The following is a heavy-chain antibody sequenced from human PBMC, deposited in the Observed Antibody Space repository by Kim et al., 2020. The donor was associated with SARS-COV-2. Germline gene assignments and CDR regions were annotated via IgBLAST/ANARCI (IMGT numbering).Heavy chain of an antibody. CDR3: ARDRGSGSFLWDF. CDR1: GYRFTSYG. D-gene: IGHD1-26*01. J-gene: IGHJ4*02. CDR2: NSGYNGNT. V-gene: IGHV1-18*01. Sequence: ASVKVSCKASGYRFTSYGISWVRQAPGQGLEWMGWNSGYNGNTNYAQKFQGRISMTTDTSTSTAFMELRRLRSDDTAVYYCARDRGSGSFLWDFWGQGTLVTVSS.